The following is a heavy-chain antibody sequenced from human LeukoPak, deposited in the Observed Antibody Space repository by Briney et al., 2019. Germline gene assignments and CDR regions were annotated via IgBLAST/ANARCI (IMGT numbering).Heavy chain of an antibody. CDR1: GFTFSSYS. CDR3: VRDPDALDY. Sequence: GGSLRLSCVASGFTFSSYSMNWVRQAPGKGVEWVSYIRSSGATIYYADSVRGRFTISRDNDKNSVYLQMNSLRDEDTAVYYCVRDPDALDYWGQGTLVTVSS. J-gene: IGHJ4*02. CDR2: IRSSGATI. V-gene: IGHV3-48*02.